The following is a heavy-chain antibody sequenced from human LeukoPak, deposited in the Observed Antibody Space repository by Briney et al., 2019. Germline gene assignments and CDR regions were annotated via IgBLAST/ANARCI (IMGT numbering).Heavy chain of an antibody. CDR2: ISSSGSTI. V-gene: IGHV3-48*03. J-gene: IGHJ6*03. CDR3: ARVVAGTLVYYYYMDV. Sequence: GGSLRLSCAASGFTFSSYEMNWVRQAPGKGLEWVSYISSSGSTIYYADSVKGRFTISRDNAKNSLYLQMNSLRAEDTAVYYCARVVAGTLVYYYYMDVWGKGTTVTISS. D-gene: IGHD6-19*01. CDR1: GFTFSSYE.